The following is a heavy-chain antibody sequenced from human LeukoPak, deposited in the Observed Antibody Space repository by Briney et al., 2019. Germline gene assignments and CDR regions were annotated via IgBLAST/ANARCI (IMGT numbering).Heavy chain of an antibody. CDR2: ISSSGSTI. CDR1: GFTFSSYE. J-gene: IGHJ5*02. Sequence: GGSLRLSCAASGFTFSSYEMNWVRQAPGKGLEWVSYISSSGSTIYYADSVKGRFTISRDNAKNSLYLQMNSLRAEDTAVYYCARPRGCSSTSCPWGQGTLVTVSS. D-gene: IGHD2-2*01. V-gene: IGHV3-48*03. CDR3: ARPRGCSSTSCP.